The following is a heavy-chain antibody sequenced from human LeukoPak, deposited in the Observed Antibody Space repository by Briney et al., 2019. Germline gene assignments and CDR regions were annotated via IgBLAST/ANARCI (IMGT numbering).Heavy chain of an antibody. CDR3: ARRAGAYSHPYDY. V-gene: IGHV3-23*01. J-gene: IGHJ4*02. CDR2: ISDSGGNT. D-gene: IGHD4/OR15-4a*01. CDR1: GFTISSYA. Sequence: GGSLRLSCAASGFTISSYAMSWVRQAPGKGLEWVSGISDSGGNTYYADSVKGRFTISRDNSKNTLYLQMNSLRAEDTAVYYCARRAGAYSHPYDYWGQGTLVTVSS.